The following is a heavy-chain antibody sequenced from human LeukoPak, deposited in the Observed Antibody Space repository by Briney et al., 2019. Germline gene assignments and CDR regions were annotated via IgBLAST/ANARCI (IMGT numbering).Heavy chain of an antibody. CDR3: ARESDYYGLGSRLDV. J-gene: IGHJ6*04. CDR1: GGSISSGDYY. V-gene: IGHV4-30-4*01. D-gene: IGHD3-10*01. Sequence: PSQTLSLTCTVSGGSISSGDYYWSWIRQPPGKGLEWIGYIYYSGSTYYNPSLKSRVTMSVDTSKKQFSLKLRSVTAADTAVYYCARESDYYGLGSRLDVWGKGTTVTVSS. CDR2: IYYSGST.